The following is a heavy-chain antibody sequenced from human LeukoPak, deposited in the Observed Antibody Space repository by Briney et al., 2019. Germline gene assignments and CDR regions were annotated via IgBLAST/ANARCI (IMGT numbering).Heavy chain of an antibody. CDR3: ASSPLGDYSTYYFDY. Sequence: SVKVSCKASGGTFSSYAISWVRQAPGQGLEWMGRIIPILGIANYAQKFQGRVTITADKSTSTAYMELSSLRSEDTAVYYCASSPLGDYSTYYFDYWGQGTLVTVSS. CDR1: GGTFSSYA. D-gene: IGHD4-17*01. J-gene: IGHJ4*02. V-gene: IGHV1-69*04. CDR2: IIPILGIA.